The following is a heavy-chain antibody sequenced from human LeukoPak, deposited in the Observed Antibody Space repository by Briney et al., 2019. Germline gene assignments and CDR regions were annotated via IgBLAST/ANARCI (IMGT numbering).Heavy chain of an antibody. J-gene: IGHJ4*02. CDR2: IYPGDSDT. CDR3: AIQSDLRLDF. D-gene: IGHD3-3*01. Sequence: GESLKISCKGSGYTFSSYWIGWVRQMPGKGLEWMGIIYPGDSDTRYSPSLQGQVTISVDTSIGTAYLQWSSLNASDTAIYYGAIQSDLRLDFWGQGTLVSVSS. CDR1: GYTFSSYW. V-gene: IGHV5-51*01.